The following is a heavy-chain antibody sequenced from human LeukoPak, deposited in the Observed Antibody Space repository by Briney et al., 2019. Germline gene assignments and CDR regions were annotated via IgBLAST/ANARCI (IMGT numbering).Heavy chain of an antibody. D-gene: IGHD3-10*01. CDR3: ARESSGGSFDY. J-gene: IGHJ4*02. Sequence: PGGSLRLSCAASGFTFSSYSMNWVRQAPGKGLEWISYISGSSKIIHWAESLKGRFTISRDNSKDTLYLQMNSLRAEDTAVYYCARESSGGSFDYWGQGTLVTVSS. V-gene: IGHV3-48*01. CDR1: GFTFSSYS. CDR2: ISGSSKII.